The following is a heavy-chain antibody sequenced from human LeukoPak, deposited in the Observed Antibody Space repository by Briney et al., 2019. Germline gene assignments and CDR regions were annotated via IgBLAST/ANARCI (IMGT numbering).Heavy chain of an antibody. CDR1: GFTFSSYS. V-gene: IGHV3-21*06. J-gene: IGHJ4*02. CDR2: ISSSSSYI. CDR3: ARDQYYDILTGYYPYYFDY. D-gene: IGHD3-9*01. Sequence: GGSLRLSCAASGFTFSSYSMNWVRQAPGKGLEWVSSISSSSSYIYYADSVKGRFTISRDNAKNSLYLQMNSLRAEDTAVYYCARDQYYDILTGYYPYYFDYWGQGTLVTVSS.